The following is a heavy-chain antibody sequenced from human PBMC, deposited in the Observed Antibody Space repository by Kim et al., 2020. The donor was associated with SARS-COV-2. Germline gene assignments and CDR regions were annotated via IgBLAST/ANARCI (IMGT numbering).Heavy chain of an antibody. V-gene: IGHV6-1*01. CDR1: GDSVSSNSAA. J-gene: IGHJ6*02. CDR2: TYYRSKWYN. CDR3: ARDRYSSGWDNYYYYYGMDV. D-gene: IGHD6-19*01. Sequence: SQTLSLTCAISGDSVSSNSAAWNWIRQSPSRGLEWLGRTYYRSKWYNDYAVSVKSRITINPDTSKNQFSLQLNSVTPEDTAVYYCARDRYSSGWDNYYYYYGMDVWGQGTTVTVSS.